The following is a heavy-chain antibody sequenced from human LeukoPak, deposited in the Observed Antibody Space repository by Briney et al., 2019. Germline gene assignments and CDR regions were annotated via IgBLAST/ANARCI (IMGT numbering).Heavy chain of an antibody. CDR1: GFTFSSYE. V-gene: IGHV3-48*03. Sequence: GGSLRLSCAASGFTFSSYEMNWVRQAPGKGLEWVSYISSSGSTIYYADSVKGRFTISRDNAKNSLYLQMNSLRAEDTAVYYCARWDYYMDVWGKGTTVTVSS. CDR2: ISSSGSTI. CDR3: ARWDYYMDV. J-gene: IGHJ6*03.